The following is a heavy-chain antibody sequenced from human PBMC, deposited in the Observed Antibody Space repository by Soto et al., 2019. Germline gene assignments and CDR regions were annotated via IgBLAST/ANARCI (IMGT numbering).Heavy chain of an antibody. CDR1: GGSISSGGYY. CDR2: IYYSGST. V-gene: IGHV4-31*03. D-gene: IGHD3-10*01. CDR3: ARDRWAMVRGLPNGYFDL. Sequence: QVQLQESGPGLVKPSQTLSLTCTVSGGSISSGGYYWSWIRQHPGKGLEWIGYIYYSGSTYYNPSLKSRVTISVDTSKNQFSLELSSVTAADTAVYYCARDRWAMVRGLPNGYFDLWGRGTLVTVSS. J-gene: IGHJ2*01.